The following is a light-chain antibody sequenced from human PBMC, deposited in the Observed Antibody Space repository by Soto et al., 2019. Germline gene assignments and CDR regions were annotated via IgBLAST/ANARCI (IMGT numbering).Light chain of an antibody. CDR3: QQYNCAPRK. Sequence: DIQMTQSPSSLSASVGDRVTITCLASQGISNYLAWSQQKPGIVPKRLIYAASTLQSGVPSRFSGSGSGTDFTLTISSLQPDDVASQYCQQYNCAPRKFGQGAKVEIK. V-gene: IGKV1-27*01. J-gene: IGKJ1*01. CDR1: QGISNY. CDR2: AAS.